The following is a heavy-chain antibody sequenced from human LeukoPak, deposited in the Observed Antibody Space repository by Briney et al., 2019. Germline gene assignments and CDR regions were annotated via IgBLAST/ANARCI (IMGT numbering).Heavy chain of an antibody. J-gene: IGHJ4*02. CDR3: AKRGVVIRVILVGFHKEAYYFDS. V-gene: IGHV3-23*01. D-gene: IGHD3-22*01. CDR1: GITLSNYA. CDR2: ISGGGGGT. Sequence: GGSLTLSCAVSGITLSNYAMSWVRQAPGKGLEWVAGISGGGGGTNYADSVKGRFTISRDNPKNNLYLQINNLGVDDTAVYFCAKRGVVIRVILVGFHKEAYYFDSWGQGALVTVSS.